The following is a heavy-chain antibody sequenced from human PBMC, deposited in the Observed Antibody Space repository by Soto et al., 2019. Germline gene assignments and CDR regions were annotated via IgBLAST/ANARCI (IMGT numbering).Heavy chain of an antibody. V-gene: IGHV3-23*01. Sequence: LRLSCAASGFTFSSYAMSWVRQAPGKGLEWVSAISGSGGSTYYADSVKGRFTISRDNSKNTLYLQMNSLRAEDTAVYYCAKDPHIAVAGNFDYWGQGTLVTVSS. J-gene: IGHJ4*02. CDR1: GFTFSSYA. CDR3: AKDPHIAVAGNFDY. D-gene: IGHD6-19*01. CDR2: ISGSGGST.